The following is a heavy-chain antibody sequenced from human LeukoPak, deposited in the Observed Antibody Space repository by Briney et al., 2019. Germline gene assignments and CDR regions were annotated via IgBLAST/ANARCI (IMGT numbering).Heavy chain of an antibody. Sequence: PSETLSLTCAVYGGSFSGYYWSWIRQPPGKGLEWIGEINHSGSTNYNPSLKSRVTISVDTSKNQFSLKLSSVTAADTAVYYCAGRGGDIVVVPATDYFDYWGQGTLVTVSS. V-gene: IGHV4-34*01. J-gene: IGHJ4*02. CDR2: INHSGST. CDR1: GGSFSGYY. D-gene: IGHD2-2*01. CDR3: AGRGGDIVVVPATDYFDY.